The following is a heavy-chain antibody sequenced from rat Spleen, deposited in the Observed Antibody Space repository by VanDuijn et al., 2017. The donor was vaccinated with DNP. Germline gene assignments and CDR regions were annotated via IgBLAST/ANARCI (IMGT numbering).Heavy chain of an antibody. Sequence: EVQLVESGGDLVQPGRSLKLSCITSGFTFNNKWMTWIRQVPGKGLEWVASITTSGATTYYPDSMRGRFTISRDNARNTLYLQMISLRSDDTATYYCAREGLILRSFDYWGQGVMVTVSS. CDR2: ITTSGATT. V-gene: IGHV5-31*01. J-gene: IGHJ2*01. CDR3: AREGLILRSFDY. CDR1: GFTFNNKW. D-gene: IGHD1-6*01.